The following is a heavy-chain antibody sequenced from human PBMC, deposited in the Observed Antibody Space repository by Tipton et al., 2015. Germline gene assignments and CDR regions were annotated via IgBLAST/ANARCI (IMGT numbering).Heavy chain of an antibody. J-gene: IGHJ4*02. CDR2: ISAYNDNT. V-gene: IGHV1-18*01. CDR1: GGTFSSYA. D-gene: IGHD3-22*01. Sequence: QSGPEVKKPGSSVNVSCKASGGTFSSYAINWLRQAPGQGLEWMGWISAYNDNTNYPQKFQGRVTMTTDIPTNTAYMELRSLRSDDTAVYYCARDPTQFYYDSSGFRFDYWGQGTLVTVSS. CDR3: ARDPTQFYYDSSGFRFDY.